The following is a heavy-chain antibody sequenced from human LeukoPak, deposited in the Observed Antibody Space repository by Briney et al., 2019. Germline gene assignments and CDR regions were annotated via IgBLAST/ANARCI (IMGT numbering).Heavy chain of an antibody. CDR1: GGSISSSSDY. CDR2: IYYSGST. V-gene: IGHV4-39*01. Sequence: SETLSLTCTVSGGSISSSSDYWGWIRQPPGKGLEWIGTIYYSGSTYYNPSLKSRVTISVDTSKNHFSLKLRSVTAADTAVYHCARHSGSYYNWFDPWGQGTLVTVSS. D-gene: IGHD3-10*01. CDR3: ARHSGSYYNWFDP. J-gene: IGHJ5*02.